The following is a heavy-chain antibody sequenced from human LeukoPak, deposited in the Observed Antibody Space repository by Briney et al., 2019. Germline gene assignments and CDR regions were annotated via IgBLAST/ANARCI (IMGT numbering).Heavy chain of an antibody. CDR3: ARSGYSSSSLLDY. J-gene: IGHJ4*02. D-gene: IGHD6-6*01. CDR2: INHSGST. CDR1: GGSFSGFY. V-gene: IGHV4-34*01. Sequence: SETLSLTCGVYGGSFSGFYWSWIRQPPGKGLEWIGEINHSGSTNYNPSLKSRVTISVDTSKNQLSLKLSSVTAADTAVYYCARSGYSSSSLLDYWGQGTLVTVSS.